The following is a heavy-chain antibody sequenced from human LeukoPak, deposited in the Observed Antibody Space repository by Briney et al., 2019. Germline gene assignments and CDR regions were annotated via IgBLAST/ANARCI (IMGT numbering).Heavy chain of an antibody. CDR1: GYTFTGYY. J-gene: IGHJ6*02. D-gene: IGHD3-3*01. Sequence: ASVKVSCKASGYTFTGYYMHWVRQAPGQGLEWMGRINPNSGGTNYAQKFQGRVTMTRDTSISTAYMELSRLRSDDTAVYYCARGGEIGDKNYAFWSGYTPRDYYGMDVWGQGTTVTVSS. CDR2: INPNSGGT. CDR3: ARGGEIGDKNYAFWSGYTPRDYYGMDV. V-gene: IGHV1-2*06.